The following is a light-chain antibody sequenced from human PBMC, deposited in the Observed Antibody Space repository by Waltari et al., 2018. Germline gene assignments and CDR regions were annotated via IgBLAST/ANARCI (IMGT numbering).Light chain of an antibody. CDR3: MEALQSVT. CDR1: HSLLHSNGYNY. J-gene: IGKJ5*01. CDR2: LGS. V-gene: IGKV2-28*01. Sequence: DIVLTQSPLSLPVTPGEPASIPCRSSHSLLHSNGYNYLDWYLQKPGQSPQILIYLGSNRASGVPDRFSGSGSGTDFTLKISRVEAEDAGVYYCMEALQSVTVGQGTRLEIK.